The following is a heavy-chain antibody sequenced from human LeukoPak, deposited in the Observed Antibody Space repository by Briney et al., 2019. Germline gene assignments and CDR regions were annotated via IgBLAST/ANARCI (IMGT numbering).Heavy chain of an antibody. CDR2: IKSKTDGGTT. V-gene: IGHV3-15*07. J-gene: IGHJ4*02. CDR1: GFTYSNAW. CDR3: TTDLVDWWFGELVGY. D-gene: IGHD3-10*01. Sequence: PGGSLRLSCAASGFTYSNAWMNWVRQAPGKGLEWVGRIKSKTDGGTTDYAAPVKGRFTISRDDSKNTLYLQMNSLKTEDTAVYYCTTDLVDWWFGELVGYWGQGTLVTVSS.